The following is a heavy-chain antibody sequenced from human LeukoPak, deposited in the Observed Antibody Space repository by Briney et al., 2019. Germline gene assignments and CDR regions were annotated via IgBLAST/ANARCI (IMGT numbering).Heavy chain of an antibody. J-gene: IGHJ4*02. CDR3: ARAVEGDYFDY. CDR1: GFTFSSYW. Sequence: GGFLRLSCAASGFTFSSYWMHWVRQAPGKGLVWVSRINSDGSSTSYADSVKGRFTISRDNAKNTLYLQMNSLRAEDTAVYYCARAVEGDYFDYWGQGTLVTVSS. D-gene: IGHD4-23*01. CDR2: INSDGSST. V-gene: IGHV3-74*01.